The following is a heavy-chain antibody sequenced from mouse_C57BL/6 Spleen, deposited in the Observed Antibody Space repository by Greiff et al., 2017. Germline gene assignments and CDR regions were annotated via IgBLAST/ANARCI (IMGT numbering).Heavy chain of an antibody. CDR3: ARDLPTYGNSYLFYFDY. V-gene: IGHV5-4*01. Sequence: EVQVVESGGGLVKPGGSLKLSCAASGFSFSSYAMSWVRQTPEKRLEWVATISDGGSYTYYPDNVKGRFTISRDNAKNNLYLQMIHLKSEDTAMYYCARDLPTYGNSYLFYFDYWGQGATLTVSS. CDR1: GFSFSSYA. D-gene: IGHD1-1*01. CDR2: ISDGGSYT. J-gene: IGHJ2*01.